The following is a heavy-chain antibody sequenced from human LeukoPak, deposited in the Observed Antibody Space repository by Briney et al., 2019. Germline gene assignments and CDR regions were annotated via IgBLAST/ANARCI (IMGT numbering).Heavy chain of an antibody. V-gene: IGHV1-3*03. CDR3: ARGPQTLDDSSGYYYYYFDY. J-gene: IGHJ4*02. CDR2: INAGNGNT. D-gene: IGHD3-22*01. Sequence: ASVKVSCKASGYTFTSYTINWVRQAPGQRLEWMGWINAGNGNTKYSQEFQGRVTITRDTSASTAYMELSSLRSEDMAVYYCARGPQTLDDSSGYYYYYFDYWGQGTLVTVSS. CDR1: GYTFTSYT.